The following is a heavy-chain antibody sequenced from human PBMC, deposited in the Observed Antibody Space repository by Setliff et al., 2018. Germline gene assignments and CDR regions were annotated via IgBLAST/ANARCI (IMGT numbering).Heavy chain of an antibody. V-gene: IGHV3-23*01. J-gene: IGHJ4*02. CDR3: AKQVLTSSWPNDASGSYPIDY. Sequence: GGSLRLSCAASEFTFSTFAMNWVRQAPGKGLEWVSAISGNGGSTYYTDSVKGRFTISRDNSKNTLYLQMNSLRAEDAAVYYCAKQVLTSSWPNDASGSYPIDYWGQGTLVTVS. D-gene: IGHD3-10*01. CDR1: EFTFSTFA. CDR2: ISGNGGST.